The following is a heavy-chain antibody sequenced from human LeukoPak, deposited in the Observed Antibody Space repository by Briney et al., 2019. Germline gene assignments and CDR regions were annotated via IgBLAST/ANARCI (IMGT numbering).Heavy chain of an antibody. J-gene: IGHJ5*02. D-gene: IGHD3-3*01. CDR2: IIPILGIA. V-gene: IGHV1-69*02. CDR1: GGTFSSYT. Sequence: SVKVSCKASGGTFSSYTISWVRQAPGQGLEWMGRIIPILGIANYAQKFQGRVTITADKSTSTAYMELSSLRSEDTAVYHCARGPAQATYYDFWSGSTTSNWFDPWGQGTLVTVSS. CDR3: ARGPAQATYYDFWSGSTTSNWFDP.